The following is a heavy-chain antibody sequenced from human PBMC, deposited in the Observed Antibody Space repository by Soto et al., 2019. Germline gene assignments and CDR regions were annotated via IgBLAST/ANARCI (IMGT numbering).Heavy chain of an antibody. J-gene: IGHJ6*02. D-gene: IGHD5-18*01. CDR1: GGSISSGGYY. CDR2: IYYSGST. Sequence: QVQLQESGPGLVKPSQTLSLTCTVSGGSISSGGYYWSWIRQHPGKGLEWIGYIYYSGSTNYNPSLKIRVTISVDTSKNQSSLKLSSVTAADTAVYYCARDQQQYGMDVWGQGTTVTVSS. CDR3: ARDQQQYGMDV. V-gene: IGHV4-31*03.